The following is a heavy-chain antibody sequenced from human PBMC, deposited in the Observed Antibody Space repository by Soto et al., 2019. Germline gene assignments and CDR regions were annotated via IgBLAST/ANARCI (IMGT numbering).Heavy chain of an antibody. J-gene: IGHJ4*02. CDR2: IYHSENT. CDR3: ARGREQWLAFDS. Sequence: SETLSLTCAVSGGSINYAGYSWSWIRQPPGRGLEWIGYIYHSENTYYNPSLKSRVTISVDRSRNQFSLKLTSVTAADTAVYYCARGREQWLAFDSWGQGSLVTSPQ. CDR1: GGSINYAGYS. V-gene: IGHV4-30-2*01. D-gene: IGHD6-19*01.